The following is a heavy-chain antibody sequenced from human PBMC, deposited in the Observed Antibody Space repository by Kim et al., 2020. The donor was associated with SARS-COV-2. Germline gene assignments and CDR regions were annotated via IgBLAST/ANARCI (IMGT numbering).Heavy chain of an antibody. J-gene: IGHJ3*01. CDR3: ARDRGPYIAAAGPYDAF. Sequence: GGSLRLSCAASGFTFSSYAMHWVRQAPGKGLEWVAVISYDGSNKYYADSVKGRFTISRDNSKNTLYLQMNSLRAEDTAVYYCARDRGPYIAAAGPYDAF. CDR2: ISYDGSNK. D-gene: IGHD6-13*01. V-gene: IGHV3-30*04. CDR1: GFTFSSYA.